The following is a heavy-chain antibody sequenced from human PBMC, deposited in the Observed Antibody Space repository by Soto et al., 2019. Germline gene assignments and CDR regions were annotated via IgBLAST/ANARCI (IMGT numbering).Heavy chain of an antibody. J-gene: IGHJ4*02. CDR3: AKDRQSYLPRGWGLDY. CDR2: ISWNGDDI. D-gene: IGHD6-19*01. V-gene: IGHV3-9*01. Sequence: ELQLVESGGGVVQFGRSLRLSCEASGFTFDDHAMHWVRQVPGKGLEWVSGISWNGDDIGYVDSVKGRFTISRDNVKNVRYLQMDSLTTGDTIVYFWAKDRQSYLPRGWGLDYWGQGTRVTVSS. CDR1: GFTFDDHA.